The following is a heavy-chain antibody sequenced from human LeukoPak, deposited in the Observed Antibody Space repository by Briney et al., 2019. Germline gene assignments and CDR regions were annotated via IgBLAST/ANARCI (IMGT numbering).Heavy chain of an antibody. V-gene: IGHV4-30-2*01. CDR2: IYHSGST. D-gene: IGHD1-26*01. CDR3: ASNSGGPGYFDL. CDR1: GGSISSGGYY. J-gene: IGHJ2*01. Sequence: SETLSLTCTVSGGSISSGGYYWSWIRQPPGKGLEWIGYIYHSGSTYYNPSLKSRVTISVDRSKNQFSLKLSSVTAADTAVYYCASNSGGPGYFDLWGRGTLVTVSS.